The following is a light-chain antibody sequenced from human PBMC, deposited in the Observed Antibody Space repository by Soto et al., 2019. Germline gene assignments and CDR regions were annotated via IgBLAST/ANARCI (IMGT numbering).Light chain of an antibody. CDR1: QSVSSY. J-gene: IGKJ4*01. Sequence: EIVLTQSPATLSFSPGERATLSCRPSQSVSSYLAWYQQKPGQAPSLLIYDASSSATGIPDRFSGGGSGTDFTLTISRLEPEDFAVYYCQQFSSYPLTFGGGTKVDIK. CDR2: DAS. V-gene: IGKV3-11*01. CDR3: QQFSSYPLT.